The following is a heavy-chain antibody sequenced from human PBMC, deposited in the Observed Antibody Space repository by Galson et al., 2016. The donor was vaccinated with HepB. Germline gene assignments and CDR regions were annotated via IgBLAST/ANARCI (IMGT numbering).Heavy chain of an antibody. D-gene: IGHD3-22*01. CDR3: ALYYYDSSGFVEYLQH. CDR2: IKPDGSEK. Sequence: LRLSCATSGFTFSSVWMSWVRQAPGKGLEWVANIKPDGSEKYYVDSLKGRFTISRDNAKNSLYLQMNSLRAEDTAVCYCALYYYDSSGFVEYLQHWGQGTRVTVSS. CDR1: GFTFSSVW. V-gene: IGHV3-7*03. J-gene: IGHJ1*01.